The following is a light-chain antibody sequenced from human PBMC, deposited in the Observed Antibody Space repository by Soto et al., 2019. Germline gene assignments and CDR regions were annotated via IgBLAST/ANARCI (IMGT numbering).Light chain of an antibody. CDR2: LGS. J-gene: IGKJ5*01. CDR1: QSLLHSNGNSY. Sequence: EIVMTQSPLSLSVTPGESASISCRSSQSLLHSNGNSYFDWYLQKPGQSPQLLIYLGSNRASGVPDRFSGSGSGTDFTLKISRVAAEDVGVYYCMQALQTPLTFGQGTRLEIK. V-gene: IGKV2-28*01. CDR3: MQALQTPLT.